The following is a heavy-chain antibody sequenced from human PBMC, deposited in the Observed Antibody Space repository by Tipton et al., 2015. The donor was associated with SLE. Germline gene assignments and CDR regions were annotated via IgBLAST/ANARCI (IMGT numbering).Heavy chain of an antibody. CDR1: GGSFSGYY. Sequence: TLSLTCAVYGGSFSGYYWSWIRQPPGKGLGWIGEINHSGSTNYNPSLKSRVTISVDTSKNQFSLKLSSVTAADTAVYYCRAYSSSWPGDYWGQGTLVTVSS. J-gene: IGHJ4*02. D-gene: IGHD6-13*01. CDR2: INHSGST. CDR3: RAYSSSWPGDY. V-gene: IGHV4-34*01.